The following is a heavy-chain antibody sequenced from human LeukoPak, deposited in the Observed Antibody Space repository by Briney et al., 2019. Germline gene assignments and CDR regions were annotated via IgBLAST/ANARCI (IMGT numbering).Heavy chain of an antibody. D-gene: IGHD6-19*01. CDR2: ISGSGGST. J-gene: IGHJ4*02. V-gene: IGHV3-23*01. Sequence: GGSLRLSCAAPGFTFSSYAMSWVRQAPGKGLEWVSAISGSGGSTYYADSVKGRFTISRDNSKNTLYLQMNSLRAEDTAVYYCAKALSMYSSGWYFDYWGQGTLVTVSS. CDR3: AKALSMYSSGWYFDY. CDR1: GFTFSSYA.